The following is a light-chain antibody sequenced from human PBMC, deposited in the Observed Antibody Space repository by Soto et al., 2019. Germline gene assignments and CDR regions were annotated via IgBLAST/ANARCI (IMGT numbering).Light chain of an antibody. J-gene: IGKJ3*01. V-gene: IGKV3-20*01. CDR3: QQYGSSPPIT. CDR1: QSVSSSY. CDR2: GAS. Sequence: EIVLTQSPGTLSLSPGERATLSCRAIQSVSSSYSAWYQQKPGQAPRLLIYGASSRATGIPDRFSGSGSGTDFTLTISRLEPEDFAVYYCQQYGSSPPITFGPGTKVDIK.